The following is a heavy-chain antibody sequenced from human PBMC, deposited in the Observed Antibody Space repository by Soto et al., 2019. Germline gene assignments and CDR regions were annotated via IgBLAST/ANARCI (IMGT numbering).Heavy chain of an antibody. J-gene: IGHJ5*02. Sequence: QVQLVESGGGLVPPGGSLRLSCAGSGFTFGDSYMSWIRQAPGKGLEWLSYISPGSRYPAYADSVKGRFTISRDNAKRSLYLQMMSLTAEDTAIYYCVRGGGGGLCAPWGQGTMVTVSS. D-gene: IGHD2-15*01. V-gene: IGHV3-11*06. CDR3: VRGGGGGLCAP. CDR2: ISPGSRYP. CDR1: GFTFGDSY.